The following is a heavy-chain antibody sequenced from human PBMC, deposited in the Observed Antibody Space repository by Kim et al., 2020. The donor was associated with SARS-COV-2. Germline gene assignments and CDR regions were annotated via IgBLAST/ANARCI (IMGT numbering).Heavy chain of an antibody. Sequence: ASVKVSCKASGYTFTSYGISWVRQAPGQGLEWMGWISAYNGNTNYAQKLQGRVTMTTDTSTSTAYMELRSLRSDDTAVYYCARAEYDSSGYYYHDNDYWGQGTLVTVSS. CDR1: GYTFTSYG. V-gene: IGHV1-18*01. CDR2: ISAYNGNT. CDR3: ARAEYDSSGYYYHDNDY. D-gene: IGHD3-22*01. J-gene: IGHJ4*02.